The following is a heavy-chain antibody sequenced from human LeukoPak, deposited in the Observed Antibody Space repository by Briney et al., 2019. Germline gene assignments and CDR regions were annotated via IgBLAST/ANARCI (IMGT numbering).Heavy chain of an antibody. D-gene: IGHD3-10*01. Sequence: GGSLRLSCAASGFTFSSYSMNWVRQAPGKGLEWVSSISSSSSYIYYADSVKGRFTISRDNAKNSLYLQMNSLRAEDTAVYYCARDYYVLLWFGESFDYWGQGTLVTVSS. CDR1: GFTFSSYS. CDR2: ISSSSSYI. CDR3: ARDYYVLLWFGESFDY. J-gene: IGHJ4*02. V-gene: IGHV3-21*01.